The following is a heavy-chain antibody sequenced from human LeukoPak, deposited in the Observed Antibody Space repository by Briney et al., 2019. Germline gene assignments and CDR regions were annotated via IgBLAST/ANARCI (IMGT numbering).Heavy chain of an antibody. CDR1: GYTFTSYD. D-gene: IGHD6-19*01. Sequence: GASVKVSCKASGYTFTSYDINWVRQATGQGLEWMGWMNPNSGNTGYAQKFQGRVTMTRNTSISTAYMELSSLRSEDTAVYYCLGTVAGIRGGDYWGQGTLVTVSS. CDR2: MNPNSGNT. V-gene: IGHV1-8*01. CDR3: LGTVAGIRGGDY. J-gene: IGHJ4*02.